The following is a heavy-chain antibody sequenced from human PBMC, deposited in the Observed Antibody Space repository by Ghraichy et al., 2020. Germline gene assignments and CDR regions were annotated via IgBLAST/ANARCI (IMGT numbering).Heavy chain of an antibody. CDR3: TRLYGDYVGGYYYYYGMDV. D-gene: IGHD4-17*01. Sequence: LSLTCAASGFTFSGSAMHWVRQASGKGLEWVGRIRSKANSYATAYAASVKGRFTISRDDSKNTAYLQMNSLKTEDTAVYYCTRLYGDYVGGYYYYYGMDVWGQGTTVTVSS. J-gene: IGHJ6*02. CDR2: IRSKANSYAT. CDR1: GFTFSGSA. V-gene: IGHV3-73*01.